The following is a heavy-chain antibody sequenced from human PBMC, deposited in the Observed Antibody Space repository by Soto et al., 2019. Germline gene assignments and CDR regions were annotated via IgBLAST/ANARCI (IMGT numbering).Heavy chain of an antibody. CDR3: ARERWELPSDAFDI. J-gene: IGHJ3*02. Sequence: PGGSLRLSCAASGFTFSSYAMHWVRQAPGKGLEWVAVISYDGSNKYYADSVKGRFTISRDNSKNTLYLQMNSLRAEDTAVYYCARERWELPSDAFDIWGQGTMVTVSS. CDR2: ISYDGSNK. D-gene: IGHD1-26*01. CDR1: GFTFSSYA. V-gene: IGHV3-30-3*01.